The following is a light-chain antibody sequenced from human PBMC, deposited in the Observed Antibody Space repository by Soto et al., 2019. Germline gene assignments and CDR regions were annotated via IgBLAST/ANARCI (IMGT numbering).Light chain of an antibody. J-gene: IGKJ2*01. CDR1: QSLLYSNGNNY. Sequence: DIVMTQSPLSLPVTPGEPASISCRSSQSLLYSNGNNYLDWYVQKPGQSPQLLIYLASSRASVVPDRFSGSGSGTDFTLKISRVEAEDVGVYYCMQPLQTPYTFGQGTKLEIK. CDR2: LAS. CDR3: MQPLQTPYT. V-gene: IGKV2-28*01.